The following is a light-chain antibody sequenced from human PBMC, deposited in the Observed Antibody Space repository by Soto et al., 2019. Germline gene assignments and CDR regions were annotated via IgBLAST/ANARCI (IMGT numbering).Light chain of an antibody. CDR1: QDIGSW. J-gene: IGKJ4*01. CDR3: QQANSFPIT. Sequence: DIQMTQSPSSVSASVGDRVTITCRASQDIGSWLAGYQQKPGKAPKLLIYTASSLQSGVPSTFSGSGSGTDFTLTISSLQPEDCATYYCQQANSFPITFGGGTKVEIK. CDR2: TAS. V-gene: IGKV1-12*01.